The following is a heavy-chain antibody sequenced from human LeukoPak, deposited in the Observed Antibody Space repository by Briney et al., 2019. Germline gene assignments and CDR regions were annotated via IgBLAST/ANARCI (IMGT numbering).Heavy chain of an antibody. CDR1: GFTVSSNY. Sequence: GGSLRLSCAASGFTVSSNYMSWVRQAPGRGLEWVSVIYSGGSTYYADSVKGRFTISRDNSKNTLFLQMNSLRAGDTAVYYCASYRYGSSFAFDIWGQGTMVTVSS. CDR3: ASYRYGSSFAFDI. CDR2: IYSGGST. J-gene: IGHJ3*02. D-gene: IGHD6-6*01. V-gene: IGHV3-66*01.